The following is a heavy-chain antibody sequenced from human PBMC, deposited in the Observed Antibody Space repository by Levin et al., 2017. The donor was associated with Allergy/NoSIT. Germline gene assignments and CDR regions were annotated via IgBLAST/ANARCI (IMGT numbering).Heavy chain of an antibody. Sequence: GGSLRLSCAASGFTFETYGMNWVRQAPGKGLEWVSHINDGGSPTYYADPVKGRFTISRDNAKKSLYLQLSSLRVEDTAVYYCARGLYVYWGQGALVTVSS. V-gene: IGHV3-48*04. CDR2: INDGGSPT. CDR3: ARGLYVY. D-gene: IGHD2-8*02. J-gene: IGHJ4*02. CDR1: GFTFETYG.